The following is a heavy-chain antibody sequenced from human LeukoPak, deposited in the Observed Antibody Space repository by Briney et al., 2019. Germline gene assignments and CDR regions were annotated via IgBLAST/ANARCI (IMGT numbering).Heavy chain of an antibody. J-gene: IGHJ3*02. CDR3: ARRWSVGATSGAFDI. CDR2: IISIFGTA. D-gene: IGHD1-26*01. V-gene: IGHV1-69*13. Sequence: SVRVSCKASGGTFSSYAISWVRQAPGQGLEWMGGIISIFGTANYAQKFQGRVTITADESTGTAYMELSSLRSEDTAVYYCARRWSVGATSGAFDIWGQGTMVTVSS. CDR1: GGTFSSYA.